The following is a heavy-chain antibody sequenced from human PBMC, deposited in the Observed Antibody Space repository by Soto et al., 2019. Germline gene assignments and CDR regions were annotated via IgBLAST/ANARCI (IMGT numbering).Heavy chain of an antibody. V-gene: IGHV3-15*01. CDR2: IKSRPAGGTA. J-gene: IGHJ2*01. CDR1: GFIFNNAW. CDR3: TTAGPRDWYFNL. Sequence: EVHLVESGGGLVEPGGSLRLSCAASGFIFNNAWMTWVRQAPGKGLEWVAHIKSRPAGGTADYAVSVKGRFTISRDDSRYTLYLQMNSLRIEDTAVYYCTTAGPRDWYFNLWGRGPLVTVSS.